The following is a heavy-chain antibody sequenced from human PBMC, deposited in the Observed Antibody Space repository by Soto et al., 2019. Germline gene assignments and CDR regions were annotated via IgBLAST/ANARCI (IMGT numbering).Heavy chain of an antibody. V-gene: IGHV4-59*01. D-gene: IGHD2-8*02. J-gene: IGHJ6*04. CDR1: GGSISSDY. CDR2: IYYTGST. CDR3: ARDLRVVRATTRCMDV. Sequence: SETLSLTCTVSGGSISSDYWSWIRQPPGKGLEWIGYIYYTGSTNYNPSLKSRVTISIDTSKTQFSLRLSSVTAADTAVYYCARDLRVVRATTRCMDVWGRRTTVT.